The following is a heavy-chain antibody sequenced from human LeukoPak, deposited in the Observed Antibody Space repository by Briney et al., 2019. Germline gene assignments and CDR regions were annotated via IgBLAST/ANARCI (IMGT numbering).Heavy chain of an antibody. CDR3: ARVKKGNWKFQPHFDY. CDR2: INHSGST. J-gene: IGHJ4*02. CDR1: GGSFSGYY. D-gene: IGHD1-20*01. V-gene: IGHV4-34*01. Sequence: SETLSLTCAVYGGSFSGYYWSWIRQPPGKGLEWIGEINHSGSTNYNPSLKSRVTISVDTSKNQFSLKLSSVTAADTAVYYCARVKKGNWKFQPHFDYWGQGTLVTVSS.